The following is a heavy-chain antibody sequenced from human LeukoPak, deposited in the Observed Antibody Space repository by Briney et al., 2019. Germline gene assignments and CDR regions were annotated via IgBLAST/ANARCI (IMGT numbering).Heavy chain of an antibody. V-gene: IGHV1-2*02. Sequence: ASVKVSXKASGYTFTGYYMHWVRQAPGQGLEWMGWINPNSGGTNYAQKFQGRVTMTRDTSISTAYMELSRLRSDDTAVYYCARRGNIVVVPAVSGYWGQGTLVTVSS. CDR3: ARRGNIVVVPAVSGY. CDR2: INPNSGGT. CDR1: GYTFTGYY. D-gene: IGHD2-2*01. J-gene: IGHJ4*02.